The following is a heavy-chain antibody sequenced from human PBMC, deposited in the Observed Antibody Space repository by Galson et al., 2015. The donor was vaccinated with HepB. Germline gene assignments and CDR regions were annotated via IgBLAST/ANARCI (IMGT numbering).Heavy chain of an antibody. CDR2: IDPSDSYT. CDR1: GYSFTSYW. Sequence: QSGAEVKKPGESLRISCKGSGYSFTSYWISWVRQMPGKGLEWMGRIDPSDSYTNYSPSFQGHVTISADKSISTAYLQWSSLKASDTAMYYCASTRGYCSGGSCYSLDYWGQGTLVTVSS. V-gene: IGHV5-10-1*01. J-gene: IGHJ4*02. D-gene: IGHD2-15*01. CDR3: ASTRGYCSGGSCYSLDY.